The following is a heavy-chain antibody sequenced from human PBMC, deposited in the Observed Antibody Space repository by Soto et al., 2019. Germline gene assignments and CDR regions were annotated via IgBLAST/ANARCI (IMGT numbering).Heavy chain of an antibody. Sequence: HVQLVQSGGELKKPGASVKVSCNTSGYTFNTYFITWVRQAPGQGLEWMGWISPHNGNTNYAEKFQGRVTMTADTITKTAYMGLRNLSIDDTAVYYCVRDTGNSFDYWGQGTPVTVSS. CDR3: VRDTGNSFDY. CDR1: GYTFNTYF. CDR2: ISPHNGNT. J-gene: IGHJ4*02. V-gene: IGHV1-18*01.